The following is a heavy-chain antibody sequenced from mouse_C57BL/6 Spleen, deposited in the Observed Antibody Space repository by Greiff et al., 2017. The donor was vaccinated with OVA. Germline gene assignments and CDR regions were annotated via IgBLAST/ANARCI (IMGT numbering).Heavy chain of an antibody. V-gene: IGHV1-4*01. D-gene: IGHD2-4*01. J-gene: IGHJ1*03. Sequence: VQLQESGAELARPGASVKMSCKASGYTFTSYTMHWVKQRPGQGLEWIGYINPSSGYTKYNQKFKDKATLTADKSSSTAYMQLSSLTSEDSAVYYCVGYDYDWYFDVWGTGTTVTVSS. CDR1: GYTFTSYT. CDR3: VGYDYDWYFDV. CDR2: INPSSGYT.